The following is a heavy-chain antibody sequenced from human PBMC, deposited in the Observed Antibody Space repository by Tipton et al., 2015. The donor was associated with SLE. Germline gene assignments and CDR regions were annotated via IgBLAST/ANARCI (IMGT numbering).Heavy chain of an antibody. CDR2: ISWNSGSI. Sequence: SLRLSCAASGFTFDDYAMHWVRQAPGKGLEWVSGISWNSGSIGCADSVKGRFTISRDNAKNSLYLQMNSLRAEDTALYYCAQGDYFDYWGQGTLVTVSS. J-gene: IGHJ4*02. D-gene: IGHD3-16*01. CDR3: AQGDYFDY. V-gene: IGHV3-9*01. CDR1: GFTFDDYA.